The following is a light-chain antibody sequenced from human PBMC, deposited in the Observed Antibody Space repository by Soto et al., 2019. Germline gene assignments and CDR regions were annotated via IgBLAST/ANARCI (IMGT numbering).Light chain of an antibody. V-gene: IGLV2-14*01. Sequence: QSVLTQPASVSGSPGQSITISCTGTSSDFGGYNYVSWYQHHPGKAPKLLLYEVNNRPSGVSTRFSGSKSGNTASLTISGLQADDEADYYCNSWGVFCGGTKLTVL. CDR2: EVN. CDR1: SSDFGGYNY. J-gene: IGLJ2*01. CDR3: NSWGV.